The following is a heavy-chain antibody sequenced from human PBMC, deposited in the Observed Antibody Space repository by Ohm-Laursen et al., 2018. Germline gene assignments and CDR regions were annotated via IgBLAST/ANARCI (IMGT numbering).Heavy chain of an antibody. Sequence: SLRLSCTASGFTFSSYAMSWVRQAPGKGLEWVSAISGSGGSTYYADSVKGRFTISRDNSKNTLYLQMNSLRAEDTAVYYCAKDWSAAPDAFDIWGQGTMVTVSS. CDR2: ISGSGGST. D-gene: IGHD3-3*01. CDR3: AKDWSAAPDAFDI. CDR1: GFTFSSYA. V-gene: IGHV3-23*01. J-gene: IGHJ3*02.